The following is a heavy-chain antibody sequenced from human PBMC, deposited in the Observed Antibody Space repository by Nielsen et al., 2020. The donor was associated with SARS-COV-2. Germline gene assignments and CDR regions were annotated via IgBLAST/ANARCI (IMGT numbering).Heavy chain of an antibody. D-gene: IGHD3-22*01. V-gene: IGHV1-46*01. CDR2: INPSGGST. Sequence: ASVKVSCKASGYTFTSYYMHWVRQAPGQGLEWTGIINPSGGSTSYAQKFQGRVTMTRDTSTSTVYMELSSLRSEDTAVYYCARFSRYYYDSSGYPANFDYWGQGTLVTVSS. CDR3: ARFSRYYYDSSGYPANFDY. J-gene: IGHJ4*02. CDR1: GYTFTSYY.